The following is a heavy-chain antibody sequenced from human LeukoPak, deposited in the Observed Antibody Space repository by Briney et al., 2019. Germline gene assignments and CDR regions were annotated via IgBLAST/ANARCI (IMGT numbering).Heavy chain of an antibody. CDR1: GFTFSSYW. Sequence: GGSLRLSCAASGFTFSSYWMTWVRQAPGKGLEWVANIKQDGSEKYYVDSVKGRFTISRDNAKNSLSLQMSSLRADDTAVYYCARVPRVVVVAATCFDYWGQGTLVTVSS. D-gene: IGHD2-15*01. J-gene: IGHJ4*02. V-gene: IGHV3-7*01. CDR2: IKQDGSEK. CDR3: ARVPRVVVVAATCFDY.